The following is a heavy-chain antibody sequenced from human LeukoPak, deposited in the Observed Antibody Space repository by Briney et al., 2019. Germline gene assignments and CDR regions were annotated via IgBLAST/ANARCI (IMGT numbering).Heavy chain of an antibody. Sequence: PGGSLRLSCAASGFTFNKYWLTWVRQAPGKGLEWVSVIDNGGNTYYADSVKGRFTISRDNSKNTLYLQMNSLRAEDTAVYYCARDGSARSLGNWGQGTLVSVSS. J-gene: IGHJ4*02. D-gene: IGHD6-6*01. CDR2: IDNGGNT. V-gene: IGHV3-53*01. CDR3: ARDGSARSLGN. CDR1: GFTFNKYW.